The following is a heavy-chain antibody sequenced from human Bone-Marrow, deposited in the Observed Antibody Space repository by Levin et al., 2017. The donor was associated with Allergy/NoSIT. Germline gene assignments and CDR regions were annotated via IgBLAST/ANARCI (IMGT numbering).Heavy chain of an antibody. V-gene: IGHV3-74*01. J-gene: IGHJ6*03. CDR3: AVIWFGPTDYYYYYMDV. CDR2: INSDGSST. D-gene: IGHD3-10*01. CDR1: GFTFSSYW. Sequence: GESLKISCAASGFTFSSYWMHWVRQAPGKGLVWVSRINSDGSSTSYADSVKGRFTISRDNAKNTLYLQMNSLRAEDTAVYYCAVIWFGPTDYYYYYMDVWGKGTTVTVSS.